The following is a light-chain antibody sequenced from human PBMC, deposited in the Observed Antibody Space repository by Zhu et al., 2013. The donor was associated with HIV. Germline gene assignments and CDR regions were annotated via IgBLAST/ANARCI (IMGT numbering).Light chain of an antibody. J-gene: IGKJ4*01. CDR1: ESVSIN. V-gene: IGKV3-15*01. CDR2: GAS. CDR3: QQYNTWPI. Sequence: EIVMTQSPATLSVSPGERATLSCRASESVSINLAWYQQKPGQAPRLLISGASTRATGVPARFSGSGSGTEFTLTISSLQSEDFAVYFCQQYNTWPIFGGGTKVEIK.